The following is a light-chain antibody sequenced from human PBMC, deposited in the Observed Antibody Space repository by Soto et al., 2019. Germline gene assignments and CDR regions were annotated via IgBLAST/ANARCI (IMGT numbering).Light chain of an antibody. CDR3: QAYDYSLTAAV. J-gene: IGLJ3*02. CDR1: NLERKN. V-gene: IGLV3-9*01. Sequence: SYELTQPLSVSVALGQTATITCGGNNLERKNVHWYQQKPGQAPVQVIYRDRNRPSGIPERFSGSHSGNTATLTISRAQAGDEADYYCQAYDYSLTAAVFGGGTKLTVL. CDR2: RDR.